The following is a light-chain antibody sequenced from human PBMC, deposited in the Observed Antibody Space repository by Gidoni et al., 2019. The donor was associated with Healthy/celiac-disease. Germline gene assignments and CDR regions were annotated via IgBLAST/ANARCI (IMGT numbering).Light chain of an antibody. CDR3: AAWDDRLNGPV. CDR2: YDD. Sequence: QSVLTQPPSVSEAPRQRVTISCSGSSSNIGNKAVNWYQQLPGKAPKLLIYYDDLLPSGVSDRFSGSKSGTSASLAISGLQSEDEADYYCAAWDDRLNGPVFGGGTKLTVL. V-gene: IGLV1-36*01. CDR1: SSNIGNKA. J-gene: IGLJ3*02.